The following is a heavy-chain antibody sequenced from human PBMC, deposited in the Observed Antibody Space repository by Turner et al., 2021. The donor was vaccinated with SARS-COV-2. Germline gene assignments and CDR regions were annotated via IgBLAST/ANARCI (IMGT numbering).Heavy chain of an antibody. CDR3: ARAYGSGSYGHYYGMDV. CDR2: ISAYNGNT. CDR1: GHTFTSYG. V-gene: IGHV1-18*01. Sequence: QVQLVQSGPEVKKPGASGKVSCKASGHTFTSYGITWVRQAPGQGLEWMGWISAYNGNTNYAQKLQGRVTMTTDTSTSTAYMELRSLRSDDTAVYYCARAYGSGSYGHYYGMDVWGQGTTVTVSS. J-gene: IGHJ6*02. D-gene: IGHD3-10*01.